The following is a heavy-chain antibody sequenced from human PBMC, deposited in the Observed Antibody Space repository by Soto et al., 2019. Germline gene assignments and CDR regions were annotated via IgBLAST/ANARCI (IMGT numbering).Heavy chain of an antibody. CDR1: GGSISSSSFH. V-gene: IGHV4-39*01. CDR3: ARRERAAGTDWWFDP. J-gene: IGHJ5*02. CDR2: IYYSGST. Sequence: QLQLQESGPGLVKPSETLSLTCTVSGGSISSSSFHWGWIRQPPGKGLEWMGSIYYSGSTYYSPSLKSRVTISVDTSKNQFSLKLSSVTAADTAVYHCARRERAAGTDWWFDPWGQGTLVTVSS. D-gene: IGHD6-13*01.